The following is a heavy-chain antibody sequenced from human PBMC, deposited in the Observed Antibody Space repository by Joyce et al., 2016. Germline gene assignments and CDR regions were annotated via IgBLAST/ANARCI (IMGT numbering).Heavy chain of an antibody. Sequence: EVQLLESGGGLVQPGGSLTLTCAASGFTFSSYAMSWVRQDPGKGREGVSGVSGSGGSRYYAEAVKGRFTISRENSINTLYLQMNSVRDEDTAVYFCAKGDSSGYYYNYYFDHWGQGIRVTVSS. J-gene: IGHJ4*02. CDR3: AKGDSSGYYYNYYFDH. D-gene: IGHD3-22*01. V-gene: IGHV3-23*01. CDR1: GFTFSSYA. CDR2: VSGSGGSR.